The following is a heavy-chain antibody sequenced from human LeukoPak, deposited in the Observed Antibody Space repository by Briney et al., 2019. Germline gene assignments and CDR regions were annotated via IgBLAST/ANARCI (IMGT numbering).Heavy chain of an antibody. D-gene: IGHD2-15*01. Sequence: PGGSLRLSCAASGFTFSSSAMSWVRQAPGKGLEWVSAISGSGGNTYYADSVKGRFTISRDNSKNTLYLQMNSLRAEDTAVYYCAKGAIAALNAYFDYWAREPWSPSPQ. CDR2: ISGSGGNT. J-gene: IGHJ4*02. CDR3: AKGAIAALNAYFDY. V-gene: IGHV3-23*01. CDR1: GFTFSSSA.